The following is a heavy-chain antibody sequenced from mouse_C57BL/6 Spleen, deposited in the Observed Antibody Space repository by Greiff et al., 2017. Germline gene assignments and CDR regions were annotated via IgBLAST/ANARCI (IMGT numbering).Heavy chain of an antibody. CDR3: ARCLLDAGSSGVFFDY. D-gene: IGHD1-1*01. CDR1: GYAFSSYW. CDR2: IYPGDGDT. Sequence: QVQLKQSGAELVKPGASVKFSCKASGYAFSSYWMNWVKPRPGKGLEWIGQIYPGDGDTNYNGKFKGKATLTADKSSSTAYMQLSTLTSEDSAVYFSARCLLDAGSSGVFFDYWGQGTTLTVSS. V-gene: IGHV1-80*01. J-gene: IGHJ2*01.